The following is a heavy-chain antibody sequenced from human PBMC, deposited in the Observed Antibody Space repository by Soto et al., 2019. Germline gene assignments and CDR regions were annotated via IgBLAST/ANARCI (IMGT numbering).Heavy chain of an antibody. CDR3: ARDGYYDFWSGYYPKDYYYGMDV. CDR2: ISAYNGNT. V-gene: IGHV1-18*04. D-gene: IGHD3-3*01. Sequence: ASVKVSCKSSGYAFTSYGMIWVRQAPGQGLEWMGWISAYNGNTNYAQKLQGRVTMTTDTSTSTAYMELRSLRSDDTAVYYCARDGYYDFWSGYYPKDYYYGMDVWGQGTTVTVSS. CDR1: GYAFTSYG. J-gene: IGHJ6*02.